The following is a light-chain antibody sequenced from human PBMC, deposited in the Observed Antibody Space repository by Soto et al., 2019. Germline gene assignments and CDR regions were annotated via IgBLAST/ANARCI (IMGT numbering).Light chain of an antibody. Sequence: EIVLTQSPGTLSLSPGERATLSCRASQTVSRNLAWYQQRPGQAPRLLIYDISNRATGVPARFSGSGSGTDFTLTISSLEPEDFAVYYCQQRSNWPPYPFGQGTRLEIK. V-gene: IGKV3-11*01. CDR2: DIS. J-gene: IGKJ5*01. CDR3: QQRSNWPPYP. CDR1: QTVSRN.